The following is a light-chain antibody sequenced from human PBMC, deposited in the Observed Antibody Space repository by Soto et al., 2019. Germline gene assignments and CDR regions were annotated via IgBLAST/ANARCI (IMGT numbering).Light chain of an antibody. CDR2: DAS. CDR1: QSVSSY. Sequence: EIVLTQSPATLSLSPGERATLSCRASQSVSSYLAWYQQKPGQAPRLLIYDASNRATGIPARFSGSGSGTDFTLTINSLEPEDFAVYYCQQRSNWRALTFGGGTKLEIK. V-gene: IGKV3-11*01. J-gene: IGKJ4*01. CDR3: QQRSNWRALT.